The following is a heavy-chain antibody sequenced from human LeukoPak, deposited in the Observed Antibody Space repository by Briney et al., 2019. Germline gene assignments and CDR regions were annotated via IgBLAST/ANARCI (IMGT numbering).Heavy chain of an antibody. V-gene: IGHV3-30*02. D-gene: IGHD2-15*01. Sequence: GGSLRLSCAASGFTFSSYGMHWVRQAPGKGLEWVTFIRYDGSNKYYADSVKGRFTISRVNSKNTLYLQMNSLRAEDTAVYYCAKDMVRDIVVVVAAARGSFDYWGQGTLVTVSS. CDR3: AKDMVRDIVVVVAAARGSFDY. J-gene: IGHJ4*02. CDR1: GFTFSSYG. CDR2: IRYDGSNK.